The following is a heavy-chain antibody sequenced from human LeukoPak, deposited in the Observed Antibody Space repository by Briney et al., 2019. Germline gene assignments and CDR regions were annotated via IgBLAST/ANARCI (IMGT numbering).Heavy chain of an antibody. CDR1: GYSISSGYY. CDR2: IYHSGST. D-gene: IGHD6-19*01. CDR3: ASLGYSSGWYDDY. Sequence: SETLSLTCAVSGYSISSGYYWGWIRQPPGKGLEWIGSIYHSGSTYYNPSLKSRVTISVDTSKNQFSLKLSSVTAADTAVYYCASLGYSSGWYDDYWGQGTLVTVSS. V-gene: IGHV4-38-2*01. J-gene: IGHJ4*02.